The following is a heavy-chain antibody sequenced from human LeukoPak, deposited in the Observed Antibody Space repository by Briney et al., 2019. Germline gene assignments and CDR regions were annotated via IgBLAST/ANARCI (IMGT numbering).Heavy chain of an antibody. CDR3: AKDRSIAAGGTVSEIDN. J-gene: IGHJ4*02. CDR1: GXTFSGFG. CDR2: ISYDGNNK. D-gene: IGHD6-13*01. Sequence: PGGSLRLSCAASGXTFSGFGMHWVRQAPGKGLEWVAVISYDGNNKYYADSVKGRFTISRDNSKNTVFLQMNSLRAEDTAVYYCAKDRSIAAGGTVSEIDNWGQGTLVTVSS. V-gene: IGHV3-30*18.